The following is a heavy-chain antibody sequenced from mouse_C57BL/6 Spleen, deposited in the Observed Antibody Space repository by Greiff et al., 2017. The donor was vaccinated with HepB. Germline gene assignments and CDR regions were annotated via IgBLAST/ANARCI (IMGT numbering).Heavy chain of an antibody. CDR1: GYAFSSSW. Sequence: VQLQQSGPELVKPGASVKISCKASGYAFSSSWMNWVKQRPGKGLEWIGRIYPGDGDTNYNGKFKGKATLTADKSSSTAYMQLSSLTSEDSAVYFGARGDYGSSYIDYWSQGTTLTVSS. CDR2: IYPGDGDT. CDR3: ARGDYGSSYIDY. J-gene: IGHJ2*01. D-gene: IGHD1-1*01. V-gene: IGHV1-82*01.